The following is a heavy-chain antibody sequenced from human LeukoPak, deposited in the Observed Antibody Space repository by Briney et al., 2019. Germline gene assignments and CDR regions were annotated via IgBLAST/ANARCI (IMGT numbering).Heavy chain of an antibody. CDR3: AKDLLLRRGSDAFDI. Sequence: SVKVSCKASGGTFSSYAISWVRQAPGQGLERMGGIIPIFGTANYAQKFQGRVTITTDESTSTAYMELSSLRSEDTAVYYCAKDLLLRRGSDAFDIWGQGTMVTVSS. CDR2: IIPIFGTA. V-gene: IGHV1-69*05. CDR1: GGTFSSYA. J-gene: IGHJ3*02. D-gene: IGHD3-10*01.